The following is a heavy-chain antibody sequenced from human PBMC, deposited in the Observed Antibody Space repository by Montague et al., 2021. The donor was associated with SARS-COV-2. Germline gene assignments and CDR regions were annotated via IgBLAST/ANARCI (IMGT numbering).Heavy chain of an antibody. J-gene: IGHJ4*02. CDR2: VFQSGYS. Sequence: SETLSLTCTVSGDSISSYYWTWIRQPPGRGLEWIGYVFQSGYSNSNRSLKGRVTISVDTSRNQFYLKLSSVTAADTAVYYCASHFVWQQLSNWGQGTLVSVSS. D-gene: IGHD6-13*01. CDR3: ASHFVWQQLSN. V-gene: IGHV4-59*01. CDR1: GDSISSYY.